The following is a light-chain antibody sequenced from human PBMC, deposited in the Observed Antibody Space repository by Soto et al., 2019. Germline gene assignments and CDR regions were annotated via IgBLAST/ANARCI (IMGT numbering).Light chain of an antibody. V-gene: IGLV1-47*01. CDR1: ISNIGSNY. CDR2: RNN. CDR3: AAWDDSLSGSYV. J-gene: IGLJ1*01. Sequence: QSVLTHPPSASGTPGQRVTISCSGSISNIGSNYVYWYQQLPGTAPKLLIYRNNQRPSGVPDRFSGSKSGTSASLAISGLRSEDEADYYCAAWDDSLSGSYVFGTGTKVTVL.